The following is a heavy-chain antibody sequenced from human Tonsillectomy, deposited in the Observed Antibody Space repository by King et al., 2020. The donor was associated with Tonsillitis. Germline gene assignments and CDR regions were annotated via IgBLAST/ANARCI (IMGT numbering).Heavy chain of an antibody. Sequence: QLQESGPGLVKPSETLSLTCTVSGGSISGYYWGWIRQPPGKGLEWVGYISDTGTPHYNASLTSRVTISLDTSKNQFSLKLSSLTAADTAVYYCARRADFWSGESYYYYMDVWGKGTTVTVSS. CDR1: GGSISGYY. CDR2: ISDTGTP. D-gene: IGHD3-3*01. V-gene: IGHV4-59*08. CDR3: ARRADFWSGESYYYYMDV. J-gene: IGHJ6*03.